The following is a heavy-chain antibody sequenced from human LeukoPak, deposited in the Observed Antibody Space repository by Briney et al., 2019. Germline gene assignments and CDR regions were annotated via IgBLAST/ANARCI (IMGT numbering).Heavy chain of an antibody. CDR1: GGTFSSYA. D-gene: IGHD5-24*01. CDR2: IIPIFGTA. CDR3: ARGGGGYNLPYFDY. J-gene: IGHJ4*02. V-gene: IGHV1-69*01. Sequence: ASVKVSCKASGGTFSSYAISWVRQAPGQGLEWMGGIIPIFGTANYAQKFQGRVTITAGESTSTAYMELSSLRSEDTAVYYCARGGGGYNLPYFDYWGQGTLVTVSS.